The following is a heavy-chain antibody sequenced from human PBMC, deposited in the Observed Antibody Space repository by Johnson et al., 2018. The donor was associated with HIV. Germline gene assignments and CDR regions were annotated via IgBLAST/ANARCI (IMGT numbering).Heavy chain of an antibody. Sequence: QVQLVESGGGVVQPGRSLRLSCAASGFTFSSYGMHWVRQAPGKGLEWVAVISYDGSNKYYADSVKGRFTISRDNAKKSLYMQMNSLRAEDTGLYYCARDWEQQQPGAFDIWGQGTMVTVSS. CDR3: ARDWEQQQPGAFDI. D-gene: IGHD6-13*01. J-gene: IGHJ3*02. V-gene: IGHV3-30*19. CDR2: ISYDGSNK. CDR1: GFTFSSYG.